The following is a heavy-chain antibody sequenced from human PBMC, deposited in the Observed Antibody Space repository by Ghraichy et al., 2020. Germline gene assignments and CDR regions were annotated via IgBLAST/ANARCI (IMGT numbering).Heavy chain of an antibody. CDR1: GFTVSSNY. CDR3: ARGKPYYYGSGGFDP. Sequence: GESLNISCAASGFTVSSNYMSWVRQAPGKGLEWVSVIYSGGSTYYADSVKGRFTISRDNSKNTLYLQMNSLRAEDTAVYYCARGKPYYYGSGGFDPWGQGTLVTVSS. J-gene: IGHJ5*02. V-gene: IGHV3-53*01. CDR2: IYSGGST. D-gene: IGHD3-10*01.